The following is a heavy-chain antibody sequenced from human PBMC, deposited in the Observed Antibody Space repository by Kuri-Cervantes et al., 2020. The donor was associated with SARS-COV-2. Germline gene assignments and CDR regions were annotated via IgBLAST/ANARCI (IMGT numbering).Heavy chain of an antibody. CDR1: GFTFSSYA. V-gene: IGHV3-30*07. D-gene: IGHD6-13*01. Sequence: GESLKISCAASGFTFSSYAMSWVRQAPGKGLEWVAVISYDGSNKYYADSVKGRFTISRDNSKNTLYLQMNSLRAEDTAVYYCARDPGSVWGPAAQYYFDYWGQGTLVTVSS. CDR3: ARDPGSVWGPAAQYYFDY. CDR2: ISYDGSNK. J-gene: IGHJ4*02.